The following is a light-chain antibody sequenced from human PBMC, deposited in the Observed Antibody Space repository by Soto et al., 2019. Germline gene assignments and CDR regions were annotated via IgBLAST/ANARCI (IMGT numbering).Light chain of an antibody. CDR2: GAS. Sequence: EIVMTQSPATLSVSPGERATLSCRAGQSVSSNLAWYQQKPGQAPRLLIYGASTRATGIPARFSGSGSGTEFTLTISSLQSEDFAVYYCQQYNNWPRWTFSQGTKVDIK. CDR1: QSVSSN. CDR3: QQYNNWPRWT. V-gene: IGKV3-15*01. J-gene: IGKJ1*01.